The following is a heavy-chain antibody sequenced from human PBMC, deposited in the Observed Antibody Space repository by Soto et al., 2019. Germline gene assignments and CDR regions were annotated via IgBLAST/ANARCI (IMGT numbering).Heavy chain of an antibody. V-gene: IGHV1-69*13. J-gene: IGHJ5*02. CDR3: AGVGVYCSSTSCYMGGLFDP. Sequence: SVKVSCKASGGTFSSYAISWVRQAPGQGLEWMGGIIPIFGTANYAQKFQGRVTITADESTSTAYMELSSLRSEDTAVYYCAGVGVYCSSTSCYMGGLFDPWGQGTLVTVSS. CDR1: GGTFSSYA. D-gene: IGHD2-2*02. CDR2: IIPIFGTA.